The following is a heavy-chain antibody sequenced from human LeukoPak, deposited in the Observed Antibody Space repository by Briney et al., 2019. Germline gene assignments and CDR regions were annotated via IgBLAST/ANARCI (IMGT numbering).Heavy chain of an antibody. Sequence: SETLSLTCSVSGYSITSGYFWGWIRQPPGKGLEWIGSIYHSGSTYYNPSLKSRVTISLDTSKNQFSLKLSSVTAADTAVYYCAREKFSSGCNDYWGQGTLVTVSS. D-gene: IGHD6-19*01. CDR3: AREKFSSGCNDY. J-gene: IGHJ4*02. CDR2: IYHSGST. CDR1: GYSITSGYF. V-gene: IGHV4-38-2*02.